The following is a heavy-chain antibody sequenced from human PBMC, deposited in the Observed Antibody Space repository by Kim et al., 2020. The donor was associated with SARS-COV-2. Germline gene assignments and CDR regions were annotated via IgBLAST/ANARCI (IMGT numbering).Heavy chain of an antibody. CDR1: GFTFSSYG. CDR2: ISYDGSNK. CDR3: AKAVDIVATITQWYYYYGMDV. V-gene: IGHV3-30*18. J-gene: IGHJ6*02. D-gene: IGHD5-12*01. Sequence: GGSLRLPCAASGFTFSSYGMHWVRQAPGKVLEWVAVISYDGSNKYYADSVKGRFTISRDNSKNTLYLQMNSLRAEDTAVYYCAKAVDIVATITQWYYYYGMDVWGHGTTVTVSS.